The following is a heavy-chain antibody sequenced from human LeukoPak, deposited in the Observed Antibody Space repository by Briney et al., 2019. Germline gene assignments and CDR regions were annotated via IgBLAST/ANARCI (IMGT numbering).Heavy chain of an antibody. CDR3: ASLTYQPPFDY. V-gene: IGHV1-2*02. CDR1: GYTFTGYN. J-gene: IGHJ4*02. D-gene: IGHD2-2*01. Sequence: ASVKVSCKASGYTFTGYNMHWMRQAPGQVLEWMGWINPNSGGTNYAQKFQGRVTMTRETSISTAYMELSSLRSDDTAMYYCASLTYQPPFDYWGQGTLVTVSS. CDR2: INPNSGGT.